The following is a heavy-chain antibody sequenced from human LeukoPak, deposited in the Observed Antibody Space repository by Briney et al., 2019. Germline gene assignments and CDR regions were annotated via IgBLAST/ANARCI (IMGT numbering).Heavy chain of an antibody. Sequence: PGGSLGLSCAASGFTFSSYAMHWVRQAPGKGLEWVAVISYDGSNKYYADSVKGRFTISRDNSKNTLYLQMNSLRAEDTAVYYCAAYYYGSGRGYWGQGTLVTVSS. CDR3: AAYYYGSGRGY. CDR1: GFTFSSYA. J-gene: IGHJ4*02. D-gene: IGHD3-10*01. V-gene: IGHV3-30-3*01. CDR2: ISYDGSNK.